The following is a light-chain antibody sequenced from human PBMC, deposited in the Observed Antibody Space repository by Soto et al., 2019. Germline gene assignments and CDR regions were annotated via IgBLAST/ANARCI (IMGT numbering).Light chain of an antibody. CDR2: DVS. CDR3: SSFTTSSTVL. Sequence: QSALTQPASMSGSPGQSITISCTGTSSDVGAYDYVSWYQQHPGKAPKLMIYDVSNRPSGISNRFSGSKSGNTASLTISGLQAEDEADYHCSSFTTSSTVLFGGGTKVTVL. V-gene: IGLV2-14*03. CDR1: SSDVGAYDY. J-gene: IGLJ2*01.